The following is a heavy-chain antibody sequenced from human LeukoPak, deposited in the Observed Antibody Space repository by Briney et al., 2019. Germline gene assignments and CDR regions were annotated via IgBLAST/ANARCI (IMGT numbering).Heavy chain of an antibody. D-gene: IGHD4-17*01. V-gene: IGHV1-69*01. CDR1: GGTFSSYA. CDR2: IIPIFGTA. J-gene: IGHJ4*02. CDR3: ARERSPNGDYIFDY. Sequence: SVKVSCKASGGTFSSYAISWVRQAPGQGLEWMGGIIPIFGTANYAQKFQGRVTITADESASTAYMELSSLRSEDTAVYYCARERSPNGDYIFDYWGQGTLVTVSS.